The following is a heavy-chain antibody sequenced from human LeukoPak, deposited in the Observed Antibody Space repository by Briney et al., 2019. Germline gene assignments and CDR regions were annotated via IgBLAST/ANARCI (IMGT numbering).Heavy chain of an antibody. D-gene: IGHD3-16*02. J-gene: IGHJ4*02. CDR3: ATSRYDYVWGSYRSSKYYFDY. Sequence: ASVKVSCKASGYTFIRYYMHWVRQAPGQGLEWMGIINPSGGSTSYAQKFQGRVTMTRDTSTSTVYMELSRLRSEDTAVYYCATSRYDYVWGSYRSSKYYFDYWGQGTLVTVSS. CDR2: INPSGGST. CDR1: GYTFIRYY. V-gene: IGHV1-46*01.